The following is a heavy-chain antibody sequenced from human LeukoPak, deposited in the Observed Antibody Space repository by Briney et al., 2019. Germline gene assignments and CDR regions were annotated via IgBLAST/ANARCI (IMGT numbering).Heavy chain of an antibody. V-gene: IGHV3-23*01. D-gene: IGHD6-13*01. CDR2: ISGSGGST. CDR1: GFTFSSYA. CDR3: ARDQGFAYSRLLNDAFDI. Sequence: SGGSLRLSCAASGFTFSSYAMSWVRQAPGKGLEWVSAISGSGGSTYYADSVKGRFTISRDNSKNTLYLQMNSLRAEDTAVYYCARDQGFAYSRLLNDAFDIWGQGTMVTVSS. J-gene: IGHJ3*02.